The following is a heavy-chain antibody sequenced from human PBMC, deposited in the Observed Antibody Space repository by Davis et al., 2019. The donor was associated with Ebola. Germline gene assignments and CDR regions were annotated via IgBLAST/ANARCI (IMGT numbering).Heavy chain of an antibody. J-gene: IGHJ4*02. D-gene: IGHD7-27*01. CDR1: GFSFSNTG. CDR2: INGVGSST. Sequence: PGGSLRLSCEASGFSFSNTGMNWVRQAPGKGLEWVSNINGVGSSTSYADSVKGRFSLSRDNSKNTLYLEMNSLRVEDTAVYYCLGDPNWAFGYWGQGTLVTVSS. CDR3: LGDPNWAFGY. V-gene: IGHV3-23*01.